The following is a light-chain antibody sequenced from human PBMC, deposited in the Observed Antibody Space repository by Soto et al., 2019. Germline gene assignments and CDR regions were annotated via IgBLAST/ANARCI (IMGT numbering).Light chain of an antibody. J-gene: IGKJ1*01. V-gene: IGKV1-5*03. CDR3: QQYNTYSWT. CDR2: KAS. CDR1: QTIDSW. Sequence: DIQMSQSPSTLSASLGDRVTITCRASQTIDSWLAWYQQRPGKAPKLLIYKASSLESGVPSRFSGSGSGTEFTLTISSLHPDDFATYYCQQYNTYSWTFGQGTKVDI.